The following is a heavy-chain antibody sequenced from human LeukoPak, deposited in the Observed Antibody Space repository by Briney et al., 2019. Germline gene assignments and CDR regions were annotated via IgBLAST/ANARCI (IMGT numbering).Heavy chain of an antibody. CDR3: ARDNWGKDY. CDR2: IYYSGST. V-gene: IGHV4-38-2*02. D-gene: IGHD7-27*01. Sequence: SETLSLTCTVSGYSISSGYYWGWIRQPPGKGLEWIGNIYYSGSTYYNPSLKSRVTISIDTSKNQFSLKLNSMTAADTAVYYCARDNWGKDYWGQGTLVTVSS. CDR1: GYSISSGYY. J-gene: IGHJ4*02.